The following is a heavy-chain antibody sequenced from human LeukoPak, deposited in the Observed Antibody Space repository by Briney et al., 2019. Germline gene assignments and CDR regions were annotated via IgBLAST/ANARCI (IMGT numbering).Heavy chain of an antibody. Sequence: ASVKVSCKASGYTFTYYDINWVRQAPGQGLEWMGWMNPNSGNTGYAQKFQGRVTITRNTSISTAYMELRSLRSDDTAVYYCARFPLGGYSGYDYIGYFDYWGQGTLVTVSS. V-gene: IGHV1-8*03. CDR1: GYTFTYYD. CDR3: ARFPLGGYSGYDYIGYFDY. J-gene: IGHJ4*02. CDR2: MNPNSGNT. D-gene: IGHD5-12*01.